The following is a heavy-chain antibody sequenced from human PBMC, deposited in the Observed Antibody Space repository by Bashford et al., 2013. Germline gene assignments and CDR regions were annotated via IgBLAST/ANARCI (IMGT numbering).Heavy chain of an antibody. CDR2: ISAYNGNT. Sequence: ASVKGSPARASGYTFTSYGISWVRQAPGQGLEWMGWISAYNGNTNYAQKLQGRVTMTTDTSTSTAYMELRSLRSDDTAVYYCARDPAIEYSSSWYNAYYYYYGMDVWGQRDHGHRLL. D-gene: IGHD6-13*01. J-gene: IGHJ6*04. V-gene: IGHV1-18*01. CDR3: ARDPAIEYSSSWYNAYYYYYGMDV. CDR1: GYTFTSYG.